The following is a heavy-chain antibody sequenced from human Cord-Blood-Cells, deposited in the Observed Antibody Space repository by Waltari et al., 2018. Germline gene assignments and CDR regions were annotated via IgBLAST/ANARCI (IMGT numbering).Heavy chain of an antibody. CDR3: ATAYESYGSGSYEDAFDI. CDR2: FDTEDGET. Sequence: QVQRVQSGAEVKKPGASVKVSCKVSGYTLTELSLHWVRQAPGQGLEWMGGFDTEDGETIYAQKFQGRVTMTEDTSTDTAYMELSSLRSEDTAVYYCATAYESYGSGSYEDAFDIWGQGTMVTVSS. J-gene: IGHJ3*02. D-gene: IGHD3-10*01. V-gene: IGHV1-24*01. CDR1: GYTLTELS.